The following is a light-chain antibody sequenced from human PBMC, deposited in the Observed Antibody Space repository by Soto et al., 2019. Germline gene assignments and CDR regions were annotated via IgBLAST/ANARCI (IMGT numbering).Light chain of an antibody. CDR1: QGIRSW. Sequence: DIQMTQSPSSLSASVGDRVTITCRASQGIRSWLAWYQQKPEKAPKPLIYATSSLQSGVPSRFSGSGSGTDFSLTISSLEPEDLAVYYCQQRSNWPRTFGQGTKVDIK. J-gene: IGKJ1*01. V-gene: IGKV1D-16*01. CDR2: ATS. CDR3: QQRSNWPRT.